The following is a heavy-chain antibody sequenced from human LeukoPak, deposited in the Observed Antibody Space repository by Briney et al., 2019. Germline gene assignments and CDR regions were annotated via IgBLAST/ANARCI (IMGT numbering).Heavy chain of an antibody. CDR2: INSDGGTT. V-gene: IGHV3-74*01. Sequence: GGSLRISCAASGFTVSNNYMSWVRQAPGKGLEWVSGINSDGGTTTYADSVKGRFTISRDNAKNTLYLQMNNLRAEDTAIYYCATDYYVSGSYYRLFYWGQGTLVTVSS. CDR3: ATDYYVSGSYYRLFY. J-gene: IGHJ4*02. D-gene: IGHD3-10*01. CDR1: GFTVSNNY.